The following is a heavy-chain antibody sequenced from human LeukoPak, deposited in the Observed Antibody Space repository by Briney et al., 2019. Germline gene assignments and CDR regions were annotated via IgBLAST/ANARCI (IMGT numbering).Heavy chain of an antibody. V-gene: IGHV3-23*01. CDR3: AKDHDHENQWFDP. CDR2: INKNGGET. CDR1: GFTFSSYV. J-gene: IGHJ5*02. Sequence: AGGSLRLSCAASGFTFSSYVMSWGRQAPGKGLEWVSTINKNGGETYYADSVKGRFTISRDNSRNTLYLQMNSLRAEDTAVYYCAKDHDHENQWFDPWGQGTLVTVSS. D-gene: IGHD2/OR15-2a*01.